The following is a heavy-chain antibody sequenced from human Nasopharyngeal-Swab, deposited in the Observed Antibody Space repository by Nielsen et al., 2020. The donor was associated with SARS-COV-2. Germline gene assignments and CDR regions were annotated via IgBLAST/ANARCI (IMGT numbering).Heavy chain of an antibody. Sequence: GGSLRLSCAAPGFTFSSYAMSWVRQAPGKGLEWVSVIYSGGSSTYYADSVKGRFTISRDNSKNTLYLQMNSLRAEDTAVYYCAKGWVSSSPPSFDYWGQGTLVTVSS. CDR3: AKGWVSSSPPSFDY. CDR1: GFTFSSYA. V-gene: IGHV3-23*03. CDR2: IYSGGSST. J-gene: IGHJ4*02. D-gene: IGHD6-6*01.